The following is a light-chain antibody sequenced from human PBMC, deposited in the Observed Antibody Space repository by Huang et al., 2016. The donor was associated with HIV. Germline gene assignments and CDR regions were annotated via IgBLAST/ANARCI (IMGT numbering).Light chain of an antibody. J-gene: IGKJ4*01. CDR3: QQRSKD. CDR1: ESVSNS. V-gene: IGKV3-11*01. Sequence: EVVLTQSPATLSLSPGERATLSCRASESVSNSLAWYQQKPGHAPTLRIYDASNRATGIPARFSGSGSGTDFTLTISSLEPEDFAVYYCQQRSKDFGGGTKVEIK. CDR2: DAS.